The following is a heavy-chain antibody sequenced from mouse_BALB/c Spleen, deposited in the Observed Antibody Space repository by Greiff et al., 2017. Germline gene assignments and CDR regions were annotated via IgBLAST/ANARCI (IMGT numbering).Heavy chain of an antibody. Sequence: EVKLQESGGGLVQPGGSMKLSCVASGFTFSSYWMSWVRQSPEKGLEWVAEIRLKSDNYATHYAESVKGKFTISRDDSKSRLYLQMNSLRAEDTGIYYCTGDYDWFAYWGQGTLVTVSA. D-gene: IGHD2-4*01. CDR2: IRLKSDNYAT. CDR3: TGDYDWFAY. V-gene: IGHV6-6*02. J-gene: IGHJ3*01. CDR1: GFTFSSYW.